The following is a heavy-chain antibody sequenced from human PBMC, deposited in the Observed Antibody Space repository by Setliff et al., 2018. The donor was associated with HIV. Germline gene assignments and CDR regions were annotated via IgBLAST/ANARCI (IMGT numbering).Heavy chain of an antibody. D-gene: IGHD3-16*01. V-gene: IGHV4-4*08. J-gene: IGHJ4*02. CDR3: ARRTLITGYDY. CDR2: IYTSGDT. Sequence: SETLSLTCTVSGGSISSYYWSWIRQPPGKGLEWIGYIYTSGDTNYNPSLKSRVTISADMSKNQFSLKLSSVTAADTAVYYCARRTLITGYDYWGQGTLVTVPQ. CDR1: GGSISSYY.